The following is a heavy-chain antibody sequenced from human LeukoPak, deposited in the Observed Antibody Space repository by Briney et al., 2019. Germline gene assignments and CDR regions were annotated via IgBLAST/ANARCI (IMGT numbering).Heavy chain of an antibody. D-gene: IGHD6-19*01. J-gene: IGHJ4*02. CDR2: INYSGST. CDR3: ARWWLVHQAFDY. CDR1: GGSISSNNYY. V-gene: IGHV4-39*01. Sequence: SETLSLTCTVSGGSISSNNYYWAWIRQPPGKGLEWIATINYSGSTYYNPSLKSRVTVSVDTSKNQFSLKLSSVTAADTAVYYCARWWLVHQAFDYWGQGTLVTVSS.